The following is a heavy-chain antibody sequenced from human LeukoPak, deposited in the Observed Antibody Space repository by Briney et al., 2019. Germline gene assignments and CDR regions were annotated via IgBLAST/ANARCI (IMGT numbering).Heavy chain of an antibody. CDR2: IYSGGST. CDR1: GFTVSSNY. J-gene: IGHJ4*02. CDR3: ARGSDSSGWYYFDY. V-gene: IGHV3-53*01. Sequence: GGSLRLSCAASGFTVSSNYMSWVRQAPGKGLEWVSLIYSGGSTYYADSVKGRFTISRDNSKNTLYLQMNSLRAEDTAVYYCARGSDSSGWYYFDYWGQGTLVTVSS. D-gene: IGHD6-19*01.